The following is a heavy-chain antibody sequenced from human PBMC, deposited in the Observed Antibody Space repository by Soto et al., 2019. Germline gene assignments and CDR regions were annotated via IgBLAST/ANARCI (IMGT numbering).Heavy chain of an antibody. Sequence: SETLCLTCTVSGGSISSYYWSWIRQPPGKGLEWIGYIYYSGSTNYNPSLKSRVTISVDTSKNQFSLKLSSVTTADTVFYYCARLYGSGSYLDYWGQGTLVTVSS. D-gene: IGHD3-10*01. V-gene: IGHV4-59*01. CDR2: IYYSGST. CDR3: ARLYGSGSYLDY. CDR1: GGSISSYY. J-gene: IGHJ4*02.